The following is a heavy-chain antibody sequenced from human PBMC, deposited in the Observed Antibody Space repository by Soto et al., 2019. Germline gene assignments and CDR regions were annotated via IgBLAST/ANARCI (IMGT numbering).Heavy chain of an antibody. Sequence: SETLSLTCTVSGGSISSYYWSWIRQPPGKGLEWIGYIYYSGSTNYNPSLKSRVTISVDTSKNQFSLKLSSVTAADTAVYYCARAWYCGSRGGKAGTKFLAGAFDIWGQGTMVTVSS. CDR2: IYYSGST. J-gene: IGHJ3*02. CDR3: ARAWYCGSRGGKAGTKFLAGAFDI. CDR1: GGSISSYY. D-gene: IGHD2-21*01. V-gene: IGHV4-59*01.